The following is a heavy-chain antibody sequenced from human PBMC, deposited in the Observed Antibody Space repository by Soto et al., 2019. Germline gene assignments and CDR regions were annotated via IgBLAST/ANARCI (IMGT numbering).Heavy chain of an antibody. V-gene: IGHV3-33*01. Sequence: QVQLVESGGGVVQPGRSLRLSCAASGFTFNTYGMHWCRQAPGKGLEWVAVIWYDGSKKYDADSVKGRFTISRDNSKNTLYLQMNSLRVEDTAVYYCAIEYSGFSFDYWGQGTLVTVSS. D-gene: IGHD5-12*01. CDR3: AIEYSGFSFDY. J-gene: IGHJ4*02. CDR1: GFTFNTYG. CDR2: IWYDGSKK.